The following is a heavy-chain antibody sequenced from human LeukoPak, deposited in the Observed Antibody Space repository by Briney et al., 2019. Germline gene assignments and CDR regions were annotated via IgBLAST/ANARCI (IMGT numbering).Heavy chain of an antibody. CDR2: ISGSGGST. J-gene: IGHJ3*02. V-gene: IGHV3-23*01. Sequence: PGGSLRLSCAASGFTFSSYWMNWVRQAPGKGLEWVSAISGSGGSTYYADSVKGRFTISRDNSNNTLYLQMNSLRAGDTAVYYCAKGGRSRNDAFDIWGQGTMVTVSS. D-gene: IGHD3-10*01. CDR1: GFTFSSYW. CDR3: AKGGRSRNDAFDI.